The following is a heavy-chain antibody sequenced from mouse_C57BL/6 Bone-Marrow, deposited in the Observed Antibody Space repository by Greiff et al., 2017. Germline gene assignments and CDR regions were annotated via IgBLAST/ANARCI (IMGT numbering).Heavy chain of an antibody. V-gene: IGHV1-72*01. CDR3: AREEHDYGSSYWYFDV. J-gene: IGHJ1*03. CDR2: IDPHSGGT. D-gene: IGHD1-1*01. CDR1: GYTFSSYW. Sequence: QVQLQQPGAELVKPGASVKLSCKASGYTFSSYWMHWVKQRPGRGLEWIGRIDPHSGGTTYNEKFKSKATLTVDKPSSTAYMQLSSLTSEDSAVYYCAREEHDYGSSYWYFDVWGTGTTVTVSS.